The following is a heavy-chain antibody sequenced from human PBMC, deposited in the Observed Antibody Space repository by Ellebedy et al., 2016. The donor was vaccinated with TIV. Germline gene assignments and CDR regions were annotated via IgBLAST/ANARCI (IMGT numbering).Heavy chain of an antibody. D-gene: IGHD1-14*01. J-gene: IGHJ3*02. CDR1: GFGFSGYA. V-gene: IGHV3-23*01. CDR3: ANIWYGRNVDPFDI. CDR2: ISYNSAKT. Sequence: GGSLRLSXSATGFGFSGYAVSWVRQAPGKGLEWVSSISYNSAKTYYADSVKGRFTVSRDNSKNTLYLQMNGLRAEDTAVYYCANIWYGRNVDPFDIWGQGTMVTVSS.